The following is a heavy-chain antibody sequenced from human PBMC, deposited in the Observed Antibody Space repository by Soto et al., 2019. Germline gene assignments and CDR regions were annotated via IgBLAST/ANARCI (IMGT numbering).Heavy chain of an antibody. D-gene: IGHD5-18*01. J-gene: IGHJ4*02. CDR1: GYIFTSYA. CDR2: INAGNGNT. Sequence: QVQLVQSGAEVKKPGASVKASCKASGYIFTSYAMHWVRQAPGQRLEWMGWINAGNGNTKYSQKFQGRVTITRDTSASTAYMELSSLRSEDTAVYYCARGLKGYLHYFDYWGEGTLVTVSS. CDR3: ARGLKGYLHYFDY. V-gene: IGHV1-3*01.